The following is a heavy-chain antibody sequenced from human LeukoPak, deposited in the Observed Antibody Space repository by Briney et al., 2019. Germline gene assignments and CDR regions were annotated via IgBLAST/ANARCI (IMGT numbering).Heavy chain of an antibody. CDR2: IIPIFGTA. D-gene: IGHD2-2*01. CDR1: GGTPSSYA. Sequence: ASVKVSCKASGGTPSSYAISWVRQAPGQGLEWMGGIIPIFGTANYAQKFQGRVTITADESTSTAYMELSSLRSEDTAVYYSARGDCSSTSCYYSQDYWGQGTLVTVSS. V-gene: IGHV1-69*13. CDR3: ARGDCSSTSCYYSQDY. J-gene: IGHJ4*02.